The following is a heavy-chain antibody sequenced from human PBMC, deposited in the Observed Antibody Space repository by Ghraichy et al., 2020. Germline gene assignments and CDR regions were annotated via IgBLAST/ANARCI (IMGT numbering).Heavy chain of an antibody. Sequence: GGSLRLSCAASGFTFSIYGMHWVRQAPGKGLEWVAVISYDGKNKYYADSVKGRFTMSRDNSKNTLYLQMNSLRAEDTAVYYCAKDFGYYDSTGYYFVLTHAFDIWGQGTMVTVSS. J-gene: IGHJ3*02. CDR3: AKDFGYYDSTGYYFVLTHAFDI. CDR1: GFTFSIYG. V-gene: IGHV3-30*18. D-gene: IGHD3-22*01. CDR2: ISYDGKNK.